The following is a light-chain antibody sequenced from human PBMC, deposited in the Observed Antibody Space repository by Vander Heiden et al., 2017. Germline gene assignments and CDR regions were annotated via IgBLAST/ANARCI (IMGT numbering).Light chain of an antibody. CDR3: QAWDSSTVV. CDR1: KLGDKY. V-gene: IGLV3-1*01. J-gene: IGLJ2*01. CDR2: QDS. Sequence: SYELTKRPSRSGSPGQTASINCSGAKLGDKYACWYHQKPGQSPVLVIYQDSKRPSGIPERFSGSHSVNTATLTISGTQAMDEADYYCQAWDSSTVVFGGGTKLTVL.